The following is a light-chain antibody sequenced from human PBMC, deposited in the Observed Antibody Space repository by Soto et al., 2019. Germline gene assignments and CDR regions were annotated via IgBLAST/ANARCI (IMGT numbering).Light chain of an antibody. J-gene: IGLJ1*01. Sequence: QSVLTQPASVSGSPGQSITISCTGTSSDVGGYNYVSWYQQHPGKAPKLMIYDVSNRPSGVSNRFSGSKSGNTASLTISGLQAEDDADYYCSSYTSSSTGVVGTGTKVTVL. CDR3: SSYTSSSTGV. V-gene: IGLV2-14*01. CDR1: SSDVGGYNY. CDR2: DVS.